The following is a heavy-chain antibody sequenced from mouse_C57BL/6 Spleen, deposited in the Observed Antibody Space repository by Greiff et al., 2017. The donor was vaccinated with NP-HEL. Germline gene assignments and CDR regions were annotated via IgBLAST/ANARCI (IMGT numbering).Heavy chain of an antibody. CDR2: IYPRDGST. V-gene: IGHV1-85*01. D-gene: IGHD2-3*01. CDR3: SSTSGYYSHLYFDV. CDR1: GYNFTSYD. Sequence: VQLQQSGPELVKPGASVKLSCKASGYNFTSYDINWVKQRPGQGLEWIGWIYPRDGSTKYTEKFKGKATLTVDTSSSTAYLELRSLTSEDSAVFCYSSTSGYYSHLYFDVWGTGTTVTVSS. J-gene: IGHJ1*03.